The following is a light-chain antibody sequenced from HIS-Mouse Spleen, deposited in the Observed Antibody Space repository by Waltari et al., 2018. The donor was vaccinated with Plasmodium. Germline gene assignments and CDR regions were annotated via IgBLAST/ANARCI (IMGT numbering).Light chain of an antibody. CDR3: QQYYSTPLT. Sequence: DIVMTQPPDSLPVSLGERAGNNCTSSQSGLYSSNNKNYLAWYQQKPGQPPKLLIYWASTRESGVPDRFSGSGSGTDFTLTISSLQAEDVAVYYCQQYYSTPLTFGGGTKVEIK. CDR2: WAS. V-gene: IGKV4-1*01. J-gene: IGKJ4*01. CDR1: QSGLYSSNNKNY.